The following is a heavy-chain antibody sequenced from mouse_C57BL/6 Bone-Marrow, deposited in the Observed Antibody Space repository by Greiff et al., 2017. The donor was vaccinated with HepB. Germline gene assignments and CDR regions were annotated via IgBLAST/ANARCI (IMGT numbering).Heavy chain of an antibody. CDR3: ARGYYYGSSYDYAMDY. CDR1: GYTFTSYD. J-gene: IGHJ4*01. D-gene: IGHD1-1*01. CDR2: IYPRDGST. V-gene: IGHV1-85*01. Sequence: QVQLKESGPELVKPGASVKLSCKASGYTFTSYDINWVKQRPGQGLEWIGWIYPRDGSTKYNEKFKGKATLTVDTSSSTAYMELHSLTSEDSAVYFCARGYYYGSSYDYAMDYWGQGTSVTVSS.